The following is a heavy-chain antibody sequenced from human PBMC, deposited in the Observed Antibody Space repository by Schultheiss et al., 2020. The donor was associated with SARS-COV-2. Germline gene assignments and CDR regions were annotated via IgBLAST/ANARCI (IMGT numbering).Heavy chain of an antibody. V-gene: IGHV3-20*04. J-gene: IGHJ4*02. CDR2: INWHGGST. CDR1: GFTFSDYY. Sequence: GGSLRLSCAASGFTFSDYYMSRVRQAPGKGLEWVSGINWHGGSTGYADSVKGRFTISRDNAKNSLYLQMNSLRAEDTAVYYCARAGIVATIKDDYWGQGTLVTVS. CDR3: ARAGIVATIKDDY. D-gene: IGHD5-12*01.